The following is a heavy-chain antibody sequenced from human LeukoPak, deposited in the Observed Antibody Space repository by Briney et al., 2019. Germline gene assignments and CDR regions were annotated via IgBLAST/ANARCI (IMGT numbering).Heavy chain of an antibody. V-gene: IGHV4-4*02. CDR2: IYYTGST. CDR1: GGSISSSNW. J-gene: IGHJ4*02. Sequence: SETLSLTCAVSGGSISSSNWWSWVRQPPGKALEWIGSIYYTGSTNYNPSLKSRVTISVDTSKNQFSLKLRSVTAADTAVYYCARRYYYDSGSYLYFFDFWGQGTLVTVSS. D-gene: IGHD3-10*01. CDR3: ARRYYYDSGSYLYFFDF.